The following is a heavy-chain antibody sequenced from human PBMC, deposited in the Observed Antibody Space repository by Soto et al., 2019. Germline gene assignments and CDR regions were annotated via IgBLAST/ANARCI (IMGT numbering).Heavy chain of an antibody. CDR1: GWSINTYY. CDR2: IYYRANP. J-gene: IGHJ4*02. Sequence: QVQLQESGPGLVKPSETLSLTCTVSGWSINTYYWSWIRQPPGKGLEWMGYIYYRANPNYNPSLKRRVAISQDTSKNQFALKLSSVTAADTSVYYCARHYGDGYDYVDYWGQGTLVTVSS. D-gene: IGHD5-12*01. V-gene: IGHV4-59*08. CDR3: ARHYGDGYDYVDY.